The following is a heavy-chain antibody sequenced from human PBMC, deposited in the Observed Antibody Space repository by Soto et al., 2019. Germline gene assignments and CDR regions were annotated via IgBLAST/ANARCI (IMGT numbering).Heavy chain of an antibody. Sequence: QVQLQQWGAGLLKPSETLSLTCAVYGGSFSGYYWSWIRQPPGKGLEWIGEIKHSGSTNYYPSLTRRVTISVATPKNQCSLKLSSVTAADTAVYYCARAAPRYCSGGSCYSGSDYWGQGTLVTVSS. CDR1: GGSFSGYY. CDR3: ARAAPRYCSGGSCYSGSDY. CDR2: IKHSGST. V-gene: IGHV4-34*01. J-gene: IGHJ4*02. D-gene: IGHD2-15*01.